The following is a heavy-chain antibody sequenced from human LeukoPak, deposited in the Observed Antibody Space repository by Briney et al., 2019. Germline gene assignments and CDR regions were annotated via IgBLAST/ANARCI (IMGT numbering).Heavy chain of an antibody. D-gene: IGHD2-21*02. Sequence: GGSLRLSCAASGFTFSSYAMSWVRQAPGEGLEWVSAISGSGGSTYYADSVEGRFTISRDNSKNTLYLQMNSLRVEDTAVYYCARDPLYCGGDCYHDYWGQGTLVTVSS. CDR1: GFTFSSYA. V-gene: IGHV3-23*01. J-gene: IGHJ4*02. CDR3: ARDPLYCGGDCYHDY. CDR2: ISGSGGST.